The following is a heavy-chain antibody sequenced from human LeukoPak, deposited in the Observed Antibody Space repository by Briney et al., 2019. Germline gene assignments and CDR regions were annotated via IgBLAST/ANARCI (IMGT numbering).Heavy chain of an antibody. Sequence: GGSLRLSCAASGFTFSSYEMTWVRQAPGKGLEWVSYISSSGSSIYYADSVKGRFTIYRDNAKSSLFLQMNSLRAEDTAVYYCTREGHTSGFFDWGQGTLVTVSS. CDR2: ISSSGSSI. V-gene: IGHV3-48*03. D-gene: IGHD3-22*01. CDR3: TREGHTSGFFD. CDR1: GFTFSSYE. J-gene: IGHJ4*02.